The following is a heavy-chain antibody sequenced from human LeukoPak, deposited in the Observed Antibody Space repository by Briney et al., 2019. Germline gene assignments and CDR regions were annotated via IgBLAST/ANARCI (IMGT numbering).Heavy chain of an antibody. CDR3: ARDRETTMIVVVITPPDV. CDR2: ISSSSYI. J-gene: IGHJ6*02. D-gene: IGHD3-22*01. V-gene: IGHV3-21*01. Sequence: PGGSLRLSCAASGXTFSSYSMNWVRQAPGKGLEWVSSISSSSYIYYADSVKGRFTISRDNAKNSLYLQMNSLRAEDTAVYYCARDRETTMIVVVITPPDVWGQGTTVTVSS. CDR1: GXTFSSYS.